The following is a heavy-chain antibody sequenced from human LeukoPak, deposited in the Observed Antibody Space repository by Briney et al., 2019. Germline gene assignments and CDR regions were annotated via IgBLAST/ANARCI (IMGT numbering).Heavy chain of an antibody. D-gene: IGHD1-26*01. CDR1: GFTFSSYS. J-gene: IGHJ3*02. CDR3: AREWGLVGANAFDI. Sequence: PGGSLRLSCAASGFTFSSYSMNWVRQAPGKGLEWVSSISSSSSYIYYADSVKGRFTISRDNAKNSPYLQMNSLRAEDTAVYYCAREWGLVGANAFDIWGQGKMVTVSS. V-gene: IGHV3-21*01. CDR2: ISSSSSYI.